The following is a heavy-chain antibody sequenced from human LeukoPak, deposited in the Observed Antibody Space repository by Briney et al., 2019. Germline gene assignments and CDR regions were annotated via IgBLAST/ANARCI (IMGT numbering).Heavy chain of an antibody. CDR3: AKVRGSYCSSTSCYLID. D-gene: IGHD2-2*01. V-gene: IGHV3-23*01. CDR2: ISGSGGRT. CDR1: GFTFSSYG. J-gene: IGHJ4*02. Sequence: PGGTLRLSCEASGFTFSSYGMSWVRQAPGKGLEWVSAISGSGGRTYYADSMKGRFTISRDNSKNTLYLQMNSLRAEDTAVYHCAKVRGSYCSSTSCYLIDWGQGTLVTVSS.